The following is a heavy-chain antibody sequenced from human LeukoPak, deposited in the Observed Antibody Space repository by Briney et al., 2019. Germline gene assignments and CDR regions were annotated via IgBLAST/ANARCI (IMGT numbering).Heavy chain of an antibody. J-gene: IGHJ4*02. Sequence: GGSLRLSCAASGFTFSSYSMNWVRQAPGKGLEWVSSISSSSSYIFYADSVKGRFTISRDNAKNSLYLQMNSLRAENTAVYYCAAFRDGQDYFDYWGQGTLVTVSS. CDR2: ISSSSSYI. V-gene: IGHV3-21*01. CDR1: GFTFSSYS. CDR3: AAFRDGQDYFDY. D-gene: IGHD5-24*01.